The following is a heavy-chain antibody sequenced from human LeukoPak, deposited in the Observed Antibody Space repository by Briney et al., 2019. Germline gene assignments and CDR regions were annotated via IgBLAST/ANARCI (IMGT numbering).Heavy chain of an antibody. D-gene: IGHD3-10*01. Sequence: GGSLRLSCAASEFTFSNYGMSWVRQAPGKGLEWVSGISGSGGATYYADSVKGRFTISRDDPHNTLYLQMNSLRAEDTAVYFCARGGVDYYGSGTYYLMYYFDYWGQGALVTVSS. V-gene: IGHV3-23*01. CDR1: EFTFSNYG. CDR3: ARGGVDYYGSGTYYLMYYFDY. CDR2: ISGSGGAT. J-gene: IGHJ4*02.